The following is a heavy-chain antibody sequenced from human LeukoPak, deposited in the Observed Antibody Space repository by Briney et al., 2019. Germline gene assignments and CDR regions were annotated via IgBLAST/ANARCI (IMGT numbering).Heavy chain of an antibody. Sequence: GGSLRLSCAASEFTFSSYAMYWVRQAPGKGLEWVGRIKSKTDGGTTDYAAPVKGRFTISRDDSKTTLYLQMNSLKTEDTAVYYCTTRYCSGGRCDYWGQGTLVTVSS. CDR2: IKSKTDGGTT. D-gene: IGHD2-15*01. CDR3: TTRYCSGGRCDY. V-gene: IGHV3-15*01. J-gene: IGHJ4*02. CDR1: EFTFSSYA.